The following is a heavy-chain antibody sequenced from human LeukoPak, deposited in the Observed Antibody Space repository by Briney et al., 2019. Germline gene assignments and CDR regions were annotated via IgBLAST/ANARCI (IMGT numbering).Heavy chain of an antibody. J-gene: IGHJ4*02. V-gene: IGHV4-38-2*02. CDR1: GYSISSGYY. Sequence: PSETLSLTCTVSGYSISSGYYWGWIRQPPGKGLEWIGNIYHSGSTYYNPSLKSRVTISVDTSKNQFSLKLSSVTAADTAVYYCARANYYDSSGLRYWGQGTLVTVSS. CDR2: IYHSGST. D-gene: IGHD3-22*01. CDR3: ARANYYDSSGLRY.